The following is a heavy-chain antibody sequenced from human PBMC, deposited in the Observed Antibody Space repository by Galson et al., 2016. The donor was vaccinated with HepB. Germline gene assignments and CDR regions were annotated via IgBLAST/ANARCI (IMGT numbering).Heavy chain of an antibody. V-gene: IGHV3-30-3*01. Sequence: SLRLSCAASGFTFRSYPMHWVRQAPGKGLEWVTVVPHYGNKKYYANSVKGRFTVSRDNSKSTVNLQMNSLRPEDTAVYYCARDLGGYSGYGGNYFGREVWSHETTGTVS. D-gene: IGHD5-12*01. CDR3: ARDLGGYSGYGGNYFGREV. CDR1: GFTFRSYP. J-gene: IGHJ6*02. CDR2: VPHYGNKK.